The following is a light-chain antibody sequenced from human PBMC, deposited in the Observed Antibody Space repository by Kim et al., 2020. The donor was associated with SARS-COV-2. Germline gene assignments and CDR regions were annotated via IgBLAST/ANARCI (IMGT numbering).Light chain of an antibody. V-gene: IGLV2-14*03. CDR1: SSDVCGYTY. J-gene: IGLJ2*01. CDR2: GVS. CDR3: SSYTTSTSVV. Sequence: GPSFPISCTGTSSDVCGYTYVSWYQQPPGKAPKLMIYGVSNRPSGVSNRFSGSKSGNAASLTISGLQAEDEADYYCSSYTTSTSVVFGGGTQLTVL.